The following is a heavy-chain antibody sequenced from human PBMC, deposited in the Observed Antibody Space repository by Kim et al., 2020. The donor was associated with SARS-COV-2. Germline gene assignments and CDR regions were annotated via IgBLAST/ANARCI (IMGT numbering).Heavy chain of an antibody. CDR3: TTVRPIAAAGTGYYYYGMDV. D-gene: IGHD6-13*01. J-gene: IGHJ6*02. Sequence: GGSLRLSCAASGFTFSNAWMSWVRQAPGKGLEWVGRIKSKTDGGTTDYAAPVKGRFTISRDDSKNTLYLQMNSLKTEDTAVYYCTTVRPIAAAGTGYYYYGMDVWGQGTTVTVSS. V-gene: IGHV3-15*01. CDR2: IKSKTDGGTT. CDR1: GFTFSNAW.